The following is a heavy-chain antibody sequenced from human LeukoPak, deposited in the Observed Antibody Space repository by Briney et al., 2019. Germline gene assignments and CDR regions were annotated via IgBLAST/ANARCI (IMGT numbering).Heavy chain of an antibody. D-gene: IGHD4-17*01. CDR2: IYYSGST. CDR3: ARHSGMTTVTAYLDY. J-gene: IGHJ4*02. Sequence: PSETLSLTCTVSGGSISSYYWSWIRQPPGKGLEWIGYIYYSGSTNYNPSLKSRVTISVDTSKNQFSLKLSSVIAADTAMYYCARHSGMTTVTAYLDYWGQGTLVTVSS. V-gene: IGHV4-59*08. CDR1: GGSISSYY.